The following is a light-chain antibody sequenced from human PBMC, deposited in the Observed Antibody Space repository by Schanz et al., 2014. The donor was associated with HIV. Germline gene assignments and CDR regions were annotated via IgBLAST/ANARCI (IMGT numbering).Light chain of an antibody. Sequence: QSVLTQPPLVSGAPGQRVTISCTGSSSNIGSVYDIPWYQQLPGTAPKHLIFANSDRPSGVPDRFSGSKSGTSASLAITGLQAEDEADYYCSSHAGSDKFGIFGGGTKLTVL. V-gene: IGLV1-40*01. CDR3: SSHAGSDKFGI. CDR1: SSNIGSVYD. CDR2: ANS. J-gene: IGLJ2*01.